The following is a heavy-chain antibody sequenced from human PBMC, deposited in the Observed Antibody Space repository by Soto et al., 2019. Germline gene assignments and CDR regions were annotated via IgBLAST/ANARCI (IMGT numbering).Heavy chain of an antibody. V-gene: IGHV1-46*01. CDR3: ARDRGSGYPLFGFDY. D-gene: IGHD3-22*01. J-gene: IGHJ4*02. CDR2: INPSGGST. Sequence: ASVKVSCKASGYTFTSYYMHWVRQAPGQGLEWMGIINPSGGSTSDAQKFQGRVTMTRDTSTNTVYMELSSLRSEDTAVYYCARDRGSGYPLFGFDYWGQGTLVTVSS. CDR1: GYTFTSYY.